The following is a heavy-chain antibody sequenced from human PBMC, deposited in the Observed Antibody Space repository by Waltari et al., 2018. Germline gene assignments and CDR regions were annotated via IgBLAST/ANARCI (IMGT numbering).Heavy chain of an antibody. CDR2: INHSGST. Sequence: QVQLQPWGAGLLKPSETLSLTCAVYGGSFSGYYWRWLRQPPGNGLEWIGEINHSGSTNYNPSLKSLLTRSVDTSKNQFAMKVGSVTAADTAVYYCARAPSRIGFNWFDPWGQGTLVTVSS. J-gene: IGHJ5*02. CDR1: GGSFSGYY. CDR3: ARAPSRIGFNWFDP. D-gene: IGHD2-15*01. V-gene: IGHV4-34*01.